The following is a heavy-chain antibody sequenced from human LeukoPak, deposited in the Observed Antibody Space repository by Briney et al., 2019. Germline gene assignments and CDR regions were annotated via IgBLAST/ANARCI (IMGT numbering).Heavy chain of an antibody. CDR2: IYYSGST. D-gene: IGHD3-10*01. Sequence: SETLSLTCAVSGGSISSSSYYWGWIRQPPGKGLEWIGSIYYSGSTYYNPSLKSRVTISVDTSKNQFSLKLSSVTAADTAVYYCARGRLWFGELPGYMDVWGKGTTVTVSS. J-gene: IGHJ6*03. V-gene: IGHV4-39*07. CDR1: GGSISSSSYY. CDR3: ARGRLWFGELPGYMDV.